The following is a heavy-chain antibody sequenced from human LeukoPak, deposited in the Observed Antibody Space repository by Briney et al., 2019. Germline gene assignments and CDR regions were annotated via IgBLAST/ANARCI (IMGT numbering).Heavy chain of an antibody. J-gene: IGHJ5*02. CDR1: GGTFSSYA. D-gene: IGHD1-7*01. Sequence: GASVKVSCKASGGTFSSYAISWVRQAPGQGLEWMGGIIPIFGTANYAQKFQGRVTITADESTSTAYMELSSLRSEDTAVYYCARGETGTTHQMWFDPWGQGTLVTVSS. V-gene: IGHV1-69*13. CDR2: IIPIFGTA. CDR3: ARGETGTTHQMWFDP.